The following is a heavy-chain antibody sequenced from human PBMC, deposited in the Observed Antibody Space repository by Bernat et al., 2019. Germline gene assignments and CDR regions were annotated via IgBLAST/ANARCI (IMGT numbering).Heavy chain of an antibody. Sequence: QVQLAESGGGVVQPGGSLRLSCVVAGVTPNNYGMYWVRQAPGKGLEWVAYIRYDGSNKYYADYVKGRFTISRDNSKNTLFLQMNSLTTDDTAVYYCAKPIPGGRELGAFDTWGQGTMVTVSS. CDR1: GVTPNNYG. CDR3: AKPIPGGRELGAFDT. CDR2: IRYDGSNK. J-gene: IGHJ3*02. V-gene: IGHV3-30*02. D-gene: IGHD1-7*01.